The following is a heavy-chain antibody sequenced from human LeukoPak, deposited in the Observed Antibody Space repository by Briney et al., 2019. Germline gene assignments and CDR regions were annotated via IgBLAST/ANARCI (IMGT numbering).Heavy chain of an antibody. Sequence: GGSLRLSCAASGFTFNDYYMSWTRQAPGKGLEWLSYINIGGTNTHYADSVKGRFTISRDNAKKSLYLEMNNLRAEDTAVYYCATDGAGFDTWGQGVLVTVSS. CDR3: ATDGAGFDT. CDR2: INIGGTNT. V-gene: IGHV3-11*01. CDR1: GFTFNDYY. J-gene: IGHJ5*02.